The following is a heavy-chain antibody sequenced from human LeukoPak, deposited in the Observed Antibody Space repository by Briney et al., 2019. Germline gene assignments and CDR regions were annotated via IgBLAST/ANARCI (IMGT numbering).Heavy chain of an antibody. Sequence: GGSLRLSCAASGFTFNDYYMSWTRQAPGKGLEWLSYINIGGTNTHYADSVKGRFTISRDNAKKSLYLEMNNLRAEDTAVYYCATDGAGFDTWGQGVLVTVSS. CDR3: ATDGAGFDT. CDR2: INIGGTNT. V-gene: IGHV3-11*01. CDR1: GFTFNDYY. J-gene: IGHJ5*02.